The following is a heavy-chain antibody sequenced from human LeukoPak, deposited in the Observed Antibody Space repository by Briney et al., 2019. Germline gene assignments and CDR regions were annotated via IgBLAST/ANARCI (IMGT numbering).Heavy chain of an antibody. CDR2: IIPIFGTA. D-gene: IGHD6-6*01. V-gene: IGHV1-69*01. Sequence: SVKVSCKASGGTFSSYAISWVRQAPGQGLEWMGGIIPIFGTANYAQKFQSRVTITADESTSTAYMELSSLRSEDTAVYYCARDRRIAARLEFQNWFDPWGQGTLVTVSS. J-gene: IGHJ5*02. CDR1: GGTFSSYA. CDR3: ARDRRIAARLEFQNWFDP.